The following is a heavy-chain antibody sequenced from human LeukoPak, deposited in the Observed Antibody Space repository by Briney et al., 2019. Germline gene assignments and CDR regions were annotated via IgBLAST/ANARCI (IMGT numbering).Heavy chain of an antibody. D-gene: IGHD4-11*01. CDR2: IYYGGST. V-gene: IGHV4-59*01. Sequence: SETLSLTCTVSGGSITNYYWSWIRQPPGKGLEWIGYIYYGGSTNYNPSLKSRVTISVDTSKNQFSLKLSSVTAADTAVYYCVRGPTRYYFDYWGQGTLVTVSS. J-gene: IGHJ4*02. CDR1: GGSITNYY. CDR3: VRGPTRYYFDY.